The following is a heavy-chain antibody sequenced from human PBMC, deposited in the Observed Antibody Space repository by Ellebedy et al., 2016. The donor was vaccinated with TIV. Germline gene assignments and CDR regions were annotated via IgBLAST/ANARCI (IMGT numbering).Heavy chain of an antibody. Sequence: SLKISXAASGFTFDDFAMHWVRQAPGKGLEWVSGISLNSDSINYADSVKGRFTVSRDNANNSLHLHMSSLRPEDTALYYCAKGLITTAWGQGTLVIVSS. CDR2: ISLNSDSI. CDR1: GFTFDDFA. V-gene: IGHV3-9*01. CDR3: AKGLITTA. J-gene: IGHJ5*02. D-gene: IGHD3-16*01.